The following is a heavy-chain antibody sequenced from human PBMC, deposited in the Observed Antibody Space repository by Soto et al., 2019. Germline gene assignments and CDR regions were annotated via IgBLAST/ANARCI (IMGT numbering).Heavy chain of an antibody. V-gene: IGHV4-34*01. Sequence: QVQLQQSGAGLLKPSETLSLTCDVYGGSFSGYIWTWIRQTPGKGLQWIGQINHSGSANYNPSLKSRVTISVHTSKLQFSLELSSVTAADTAVYYCARGLISGSHYSGGWYYFDSWGQGTQVTVSS. J-gene: IGHJ4*02. CDR2: INHSGSA. CDR1: GGSFSGYI. D-gene: IGHD1-26*01. CDR3: ARGLISGSHYSGGWYYFDS.